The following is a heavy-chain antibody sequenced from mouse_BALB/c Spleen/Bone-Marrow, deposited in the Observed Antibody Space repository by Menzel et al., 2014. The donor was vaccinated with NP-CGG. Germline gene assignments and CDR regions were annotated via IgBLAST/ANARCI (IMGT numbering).Heavy chain of an antibody. J-gene: IGHJ2*01. Sequence: VQLQQSGAELVRPGTSVKVSCKASGYAFTDYLMEWLKQRPGQGPEWIGVINPGSGSTNYNEKFKGKATLTADKSSSTAYMQLSSLTSDDSAVYFCARYDGYFDYWGQGTILTVSS. CDR2: INPGSGST. V-gene: IGHV1-54*01. CDR1: GYAFTDYL. CDR3: ARYDGYFDY. D-gene: IGHD2-3*01.